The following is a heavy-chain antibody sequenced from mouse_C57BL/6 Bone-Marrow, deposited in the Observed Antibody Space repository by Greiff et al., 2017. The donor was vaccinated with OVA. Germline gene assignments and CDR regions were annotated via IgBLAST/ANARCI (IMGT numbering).Heavy chain of an antibody. Sequence: EVKLVESGGDLVKPGGSLKLSCAASGFTLSSYGMSWVRQTPDKRLEWVATISSGGSYTYYPDSVKGRFTISRDNAKNTLYLQMSSLKSEDTAMYYCARVYYSNCFGYWGQGTTLTVSS. V-gene: IGHV5-6*01. CDR2: ISSGGSYT. D-gene: IGHD2-5*01. CDR3: ARVYYSNCFGY. CDR1: GFTLSSYG. J-gene: IGHJ2*01.